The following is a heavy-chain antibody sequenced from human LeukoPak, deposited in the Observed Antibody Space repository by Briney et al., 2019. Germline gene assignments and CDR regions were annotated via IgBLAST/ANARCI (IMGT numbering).Heavy chain of an antibody. D-gene: IGHD3-10*01. V-gene: IGHV3-11*01. CDR1: GFTFSNHA. J-gene: IGHJ6*02. CDR3: ARSVINYYYGMDV. CDR2: ISSSGSTI. Sequence: GGSLRLSCAASGFTFSNHAMSWFRQAPGKGLEWVSYISSSGSTIYYVDSVKGRFTISRDNAKKSLYLQMNSLRAEDTAVYYCARSVINYYYGMDVWGQGTTVTVSS.